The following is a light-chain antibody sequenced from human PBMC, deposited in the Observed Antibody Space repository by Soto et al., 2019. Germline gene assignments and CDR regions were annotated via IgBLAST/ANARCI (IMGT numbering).Light chain of an antibody. CDR2: DVY. V-gene: IGLV2-11*01. Sequence: QSALTQARSVSGSPGQSVTISCTGTSSNVGGYNYVSWYQHHPGKAPKLVIYDVYDRPSGVPDRFSGSKSDNTASPTISGLQAEDEADYYCCSYAGSNTFYVFGTGTKVTVL. J-gene: IGLJ1*01. CDR3: CSYAGSNTFYV. CDR1: SSNVGGYNY.